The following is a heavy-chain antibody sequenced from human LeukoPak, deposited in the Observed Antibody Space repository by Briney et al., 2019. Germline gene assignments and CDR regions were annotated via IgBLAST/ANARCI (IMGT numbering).Heavy chain of an antibody. CDR3: VIMAGY. CDR1: GGSISSSNSY. V-gene: IGHV4-39*01. D-gene: IGHD3-10*01. CDR2: LYYGGNS. Sequence: SETLSLTCTVSGGSISSSNSYRGWIRQPPGKGLEWIGSLYYGGNSYYNPSLKSRVTISAGTPKNQFSLKLTSVTAADMAVYYCVIMAGYWGQGVLDTVSS. J-gene: IGHJ4*02.